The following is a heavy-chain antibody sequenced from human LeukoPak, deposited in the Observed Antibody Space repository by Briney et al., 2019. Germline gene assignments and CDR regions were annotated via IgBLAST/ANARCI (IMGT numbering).Heavy chain of an antibody. D-gene: IGHD6-19*01. V-gene: IGHV4-34*01. CDR1: GGSFSGYY. Sequence: SETLSLTCAVYGGSFSGYYWSWIRQPPGKGLGWIGEINHSGSTNYNPSLKSRVTISVDTSKNQFSLKLSSVTAADTAVYYCAIGYSSFNYWGQGTLVTVSS. CDR3: AIGYSSFNY. J-gene: IGHJ4*02. CDR2: INHSGST.